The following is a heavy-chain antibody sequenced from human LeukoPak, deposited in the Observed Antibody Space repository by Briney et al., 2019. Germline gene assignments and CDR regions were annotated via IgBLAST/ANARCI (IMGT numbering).Heavy chain of an antibody. Sequence: PSETLSLSCTVSGGSIINYYWTWIRQPPGKGLEWIGSIYHNGGTNYNPSLERRVTMSVDTSKNQFSLKLSSVTAADTAVYYCAGEGRVVPYWGQGTMVTVSS. D-gene: IGHD2-2*01. CDR3: AGEGRVVPY. CDR1: GGSIINYY. CDR2: IYHNGGT. V-gene: IGHV4-59*12. J-gene: IGHJ3*01.